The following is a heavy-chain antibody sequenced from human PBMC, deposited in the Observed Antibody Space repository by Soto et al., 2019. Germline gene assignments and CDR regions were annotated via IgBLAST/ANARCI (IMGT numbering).Heavy chain of an antibody. Sequence: SETLSLTCTVSGGSISSYDWSWIRQPPGKGLEWIGYIYCSGSTNYNPSLKSRVTISVDTSKNQFSLKLSSVTAADTAVYYCARGVCSSTSCYPFPFDYWGQGTLVTVSS. V-gene: IGHV4-59*01. D-gene: IGHD2-2*01. CDR3: ARGVCSSTSCYPFPFDY. CDR1: GGSISSYD. J-gene: IGHJ4*02. CDR2: IYCSGST.